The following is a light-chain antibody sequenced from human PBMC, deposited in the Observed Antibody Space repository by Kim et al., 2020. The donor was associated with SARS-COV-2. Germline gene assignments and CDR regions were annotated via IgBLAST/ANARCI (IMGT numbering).Light chain of an antibody. CDR1: QDIRNY. Sequence: DIQMTQSPSSLSASAGDRVTITCQASQDIRNYLHWFQQKPGKAPELLIYDASNLETGVPSRFSGSGSGTDFTFTITSLQPEDVATYYCQYYDSLPVTFGGGTKVDIK. J-gene: IGKJ4*02. CDR2: DAS. V-gene: IGKV1-33*01. CDR3: QYYDSLPVT.